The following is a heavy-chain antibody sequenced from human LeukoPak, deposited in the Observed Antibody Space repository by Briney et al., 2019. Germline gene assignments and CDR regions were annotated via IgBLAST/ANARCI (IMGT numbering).Heavy chain of an antibody. CDR1: GFTFSSYW. Sequence: GGSLRLSCAASGFTFSSYWMHRVRQAPGKGLVWVSRINSDGSSTSYADSVKGRFTISRDNAKNTLYLQMNSLRAEDTAVYYCARDSSSWNWFDPWGQGTLVTVSS. CDR2: INSDGSST. V-gene: IGHV3-74*01. CDR3: ARDSSSWNWFDP. D-gene: IGHD6-13*01. J-gene: IGHJ5*02.